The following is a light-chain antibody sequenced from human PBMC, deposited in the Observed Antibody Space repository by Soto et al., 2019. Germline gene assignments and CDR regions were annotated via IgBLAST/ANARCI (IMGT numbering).Light chain of an antibody. CDR1: NSNIGAGYD. V-gene: IGLV1-40*01. Sequence: QSVLTQPPSVSGAPGQRVTISCTGNNSNIGAGYDVHWYQQLPGTAPKLLIYGNSNRPSGVPDRFSGSKSGTSASLAITGLQAEDEADYYCQSYDSSLSVVDVFGTGTKLTVL. CDR3: QSYDSSLSVVDV. CDR2: GNS. J-gene: IGLJ1*01.